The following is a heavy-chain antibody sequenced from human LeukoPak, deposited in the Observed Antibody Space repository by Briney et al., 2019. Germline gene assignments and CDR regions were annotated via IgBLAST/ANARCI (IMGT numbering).Heavy chain of an antibody. D-gene: IGHD3-22*01. J-gene: IGHJ4*01. Sequence: ASVRVSCEASGYTFTDYYMHWVRQAPGQGLEWMGWGNPNSGGTEYAQKFQGRVTVTTDTSTSTAYMERRSLTSDDTAVYYCARGHHYSDSTGYFGYWGQGTLVTVSS. CDR2: GNPNSGGT. CDR3: ARGHHYSDSTGYFGY. V-gene: IGHV1-2*02. CDR1: GYTFTDYY.